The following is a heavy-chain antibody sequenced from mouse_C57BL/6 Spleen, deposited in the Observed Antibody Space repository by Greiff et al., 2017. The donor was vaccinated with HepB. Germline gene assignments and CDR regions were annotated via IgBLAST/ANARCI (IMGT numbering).Heavy chain of an antibody. CDR3: AKPHYYGSSYNYAMDY. V-gene: IGHV2-5*01. J-gene: IGHJ4*01. CDR1: GFSLTSYG. CDR2: IWRGGST. D-gene: IGHD1-1*01. Sequence: VKLQQSGPGLVQPSQSLSITCTVSGFSLTSYGVHWVRQSPGKGLEWLGVIWRGGSTDYNAAFMSRLSITKDNSKSQVFFKMNSLQADDTAIYYCAKPHYYGSSYNYAMDYWGQGTSVTVSS.